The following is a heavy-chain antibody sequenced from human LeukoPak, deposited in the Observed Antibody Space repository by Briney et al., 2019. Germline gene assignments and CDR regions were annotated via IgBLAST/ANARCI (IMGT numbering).Heavy chain of an antibody. CDR1: GYTLTELS. CDR2: FDPEDGET. Sequence: ASVKGSCKVSGYTLTELSMHWVRQAPGKGLEWMGGFDPEDGETIYAQKFQGRVTMTEDTSTDTAYMELSSLRSEDTAVYYCATSSGKLDYYYGMDVWGQGTTVTVSS. D-gene: IGHD1-26*01. J-gene: IGHJ6*02. V-gene: IGHV1-24*01. CDR3: ATSSGKLDYYYGMDV.